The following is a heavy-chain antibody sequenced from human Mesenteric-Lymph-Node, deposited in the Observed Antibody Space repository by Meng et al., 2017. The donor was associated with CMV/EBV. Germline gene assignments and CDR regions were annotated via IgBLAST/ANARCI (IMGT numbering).Heavy chain of an antibody. CDR2: INNDGRTT. Sequence: STFSCHWLHWVRQTPGQGLVWVSRINNDGRTTMYADSVKGRFTISRDNNKNTLYLQMNSRRAEDTAVYYCARDHSYYDSSGYYYYPWGQGTLVTVSS. CDR1: STFSCHW. V-gene: IGHV3-74*03. D-gene: IGHD3-22*01. CDR3: ARDHSYYDSSGYYYYP. J-gene: IGHJ5*02.